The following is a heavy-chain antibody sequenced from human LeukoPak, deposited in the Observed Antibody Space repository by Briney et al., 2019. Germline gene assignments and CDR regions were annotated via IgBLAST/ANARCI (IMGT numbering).Heavy chain of an antibody. CDR3: ARSRGYTYGYGYYYYYMDV. CDR1: GGSISSYY. V-gene: IGHV4-4*07. Sequence: SETLSLTCTVSGGSISSYYWSWIRQPAGKGLEWIGRIYSSGSTNYHPSLKSRVTISVDTSKNQFSLKLSSVTAADTAVYYCARSRGYTYGYGYYYYYMDVWGKGTTVTVSS. D-gene: IGHD5-18*01. CDR2: IYSSGST. J-gene: IGHJ6*03.